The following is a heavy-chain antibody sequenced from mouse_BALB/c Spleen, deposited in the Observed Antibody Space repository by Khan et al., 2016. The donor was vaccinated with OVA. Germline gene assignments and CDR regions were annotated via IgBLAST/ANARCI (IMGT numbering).Heavy chain of an antibody. V-gene: IGHV1S137*01. CDR1: DYTFTDYT. CDR2: VSTYYGST. J-gene: IGHJ3*01. Sequence: QVQLLQSGPELVRPGVSVKLSCKGSDYTFTDYTMHWVQQSHAKSLEWIGAVSTYYGSTNYNQKFKGKAIMTVDKSYSTPYMELARLTSEHAAIYYCARDDGYSLFAYWGQGTLVTVSA. D-gene: IGHD2-3*01. CDR3: ARDDGYSLFAY.